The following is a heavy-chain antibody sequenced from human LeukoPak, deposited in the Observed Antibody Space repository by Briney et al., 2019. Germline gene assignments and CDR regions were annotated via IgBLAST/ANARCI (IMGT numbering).Heavy chain of an antibody. V-gene: IGHV3-30-3*01. D-gene: IGHD6-13*01. J-gene: IGHJ6*02. CDR2: ISYDGSNK. CDR1: GFTFSSYA. CDR3: ARGHGYSSSWTYYYYYGMDV. Sequence: GGSLRLSCAASGFTFSSYAMHWVRQAPGKGLEWVAVISYDGSNKYYADSVKGRFTISRDNSKNTLYLQMNSLRAEDTAVYYCARGHGYSSSWTYYYYYGMDVWGQGTTVTVSS.